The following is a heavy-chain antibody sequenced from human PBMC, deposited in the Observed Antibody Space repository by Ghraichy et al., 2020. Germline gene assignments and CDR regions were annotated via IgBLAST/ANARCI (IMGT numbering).Heavy chain of an antibody. Sequence: SQTLSLTCAVYSAPLKAYYWSWTRRPPWEGLEWIGEINHSGSTNYNPSPKSRVTISVDTSNYQFSLKLRSVTAADSAVYYCARLSVPPPAAQAYYYSSMDVCGQGTTVTVSS. J-gene: IGHJ6*02. CDR3: ARLSVPPPAAQAYYYSSMDV. D-gene: IGHD1-14*01. CDR2: INHSGST. CDR1: SAPLKAYY. V-gene: IGHV4-34*01.